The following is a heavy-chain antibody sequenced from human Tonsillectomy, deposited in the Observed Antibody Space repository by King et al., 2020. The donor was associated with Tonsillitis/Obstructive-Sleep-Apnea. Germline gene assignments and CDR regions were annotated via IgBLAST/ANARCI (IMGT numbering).Heavy chain of an antibody. J-gene: IGHJ3*02. CDR2: IYYSGST. V-gene: IGHV4-59*01. Sequence: VQLQESGPGLVKPSETLSLTCTVSGGSISTYYWSWIRQPPGKGLEWIGYIYYSGSTNYNPSLKRRVTLTVDTYKNQFSLKLSSVTAAGTAVYYCARDMVLGAGGDACDIWGQGTMVTVSS. CDR1: GGSISTYY. CDR3: ARDMVLGAGGDACDI. D-gene: IGHD2-8*01.